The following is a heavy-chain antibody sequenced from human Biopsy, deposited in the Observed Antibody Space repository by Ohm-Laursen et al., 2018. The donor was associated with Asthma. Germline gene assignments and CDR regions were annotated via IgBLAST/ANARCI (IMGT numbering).Heavy chain of an antibody. D-gene: IGHD3-3*01. CDR1: GFSFSDYY. V-gene: IGHV3-11*04. CDR2: ISSSGSTT. CDR3: ARMITIFGVVSRGMDV. Sequence: SLRLSCAASGFSFSDYYMTWMRQAPGKGLEWVSSISSSGSTTYPADSVKGRFTISRDNAKNSLYLQMNSLRDEDTAVYYCARMITIFGVVSRGMDVWGQGTTVTVSS. J-gene: IGHJ6*02.